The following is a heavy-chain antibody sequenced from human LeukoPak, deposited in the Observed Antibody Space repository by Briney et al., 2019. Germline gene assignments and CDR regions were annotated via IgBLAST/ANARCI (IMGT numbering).Heavy chain of an antibody. CDR1: GFTFSSYG. CDR2: IRYDGSNK. D-gene: IGHD3-10*01. V-gene: IGHV3-30*02. CDR3: AKDLTPLYGSGNHIDY. Sequence: GGSLRLSCAASGFTFSSYGMHWVRQAPGKGLEWVAFIRYDGSNKYYADSVKGRFTISRDNSKNTLYLQMNSLRAEDTAVYYCAKDLTPLYGSGNHIDYWGQGTLVTVSS. J-gene: IGHJ4*02.